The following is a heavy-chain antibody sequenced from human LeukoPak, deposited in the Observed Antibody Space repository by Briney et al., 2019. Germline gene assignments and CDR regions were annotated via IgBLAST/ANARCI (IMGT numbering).Heavy chain of an antibody. V-gene: IGHV3-21*01. CDR3: ARDLTIYGGNYYYYYGMDV. Sequence: GGSQRLSCAASGFTFSSYSMNWVRQAPGKGLEWVSSISSSSSYIYYADSVKGRFTISRDNAKNSLYLQMNSLRAEDTAVYYCARDLTIYGGNYYYYYGMDVWGQGTTVTVSS. D-gene: IGHD4-17*01. J-gene: IGHJ6*02. CDR2: ISSSSSYI. CDR1: GFTFSSYS.